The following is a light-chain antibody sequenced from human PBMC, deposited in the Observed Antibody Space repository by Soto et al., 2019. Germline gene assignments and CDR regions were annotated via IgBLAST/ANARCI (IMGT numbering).Light chain of an antibody. CDR1: QSVSSN. Sequence: IVMTQSPGTLSVSPGERATLSCRASQSVSSNLAWYHQKPGQVPRLLIYGASTRATGIPDRFSGSGSGTEFTLTISSLQSEDFAVYYCQQYKNWPHTFGQGTRLEIK. J-gene: IGKJ5*01. CDR3: QQYKNWPHT. CDR2: GAS. V-gene: IGKV3-15*01.